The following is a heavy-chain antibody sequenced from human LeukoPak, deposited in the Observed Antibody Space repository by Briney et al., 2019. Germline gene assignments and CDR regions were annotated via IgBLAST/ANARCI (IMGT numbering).Heavy chain of an antibody. Sequence: SGTLSLTCTVSGGSISNSGYYWNWIRQHPGKGLEWIGYIYYSGNTYYNPSLKSRVTISVDTSKNQFSLKLSSVTAADTAVYYCAKGYNYGPFDYWGQGTLVTVSS. V-gene: IGHV4-31*03. CDR2: IYYSGNT. D-gene: IGHD5-18*01. J-gene: IGHJ4*02. CDR1: GGSISNSGYY. CDR3: AKGYNYGPFDY.